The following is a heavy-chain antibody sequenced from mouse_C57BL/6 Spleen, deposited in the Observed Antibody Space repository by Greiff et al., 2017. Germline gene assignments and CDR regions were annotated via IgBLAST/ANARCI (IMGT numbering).Heavy chain of an antibody. Sequence: QVQLQQPGTELVKPGASVKLSCKASGYTFTSYWMHWVKQRPGQGLEWIGNINPSNGGTNYNEKFKSKATLTVDKSSSPAYMQLSSLTSEDSAVYYCARLSTTVVARYWYFDVWGTGTTVTVSS. CDR1: GYTFTSYW. V-gene: IGHV1-53*01. CDR2: INPSNGGT. CDR3: ARLSTTVVARYWYFDV. D-gene: IGHD1-1*01. J-gene: IGHJ1*03.